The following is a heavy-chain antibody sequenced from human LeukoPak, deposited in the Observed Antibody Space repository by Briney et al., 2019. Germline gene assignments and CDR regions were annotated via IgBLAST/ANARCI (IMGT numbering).Heavy chain of an antibody. Sequence: PSETLSLTCAVSGYSISSGYYWGWLRPPPGQGLEWIANIYHSGNTYYNPSLKSRVTISVDTTKNQFALKLSSVTAADTAVYYCARAAAIAVTGGAFDYWGQGTLVTVSS. CDR1: GYSISSGYY. V-gene: IGHV4-38-2*01. D-gene: IGHD6-13*01. CDR2: IYHSGNT. J-gene: IGHJ4*02. CDR3: ARAAAIAVTGGAFDY.